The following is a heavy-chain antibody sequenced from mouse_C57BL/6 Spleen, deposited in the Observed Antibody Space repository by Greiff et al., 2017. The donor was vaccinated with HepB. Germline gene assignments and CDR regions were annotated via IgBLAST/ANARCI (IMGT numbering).Heavy chain of an antibody. V-gene: IGHV2-2*01. J-gene: IGHJ1*03. CDR3: ARTIYYDYYWYFDV. CDR2: IWSGGST. Sequence: VQGVESGPGLVQPSQSLSITCTVSGFSLTSYGVHWVRQSPGKGLEWLGVIWSGGSTDYNAAFISRLSISKDNSKSQVFFKMNSLQADDTAIYYCARTIYYDYYWYFDVWGTGTTVTVSS. D-gene: IGHD2-4*01. CDR1: GFSLTSYG.